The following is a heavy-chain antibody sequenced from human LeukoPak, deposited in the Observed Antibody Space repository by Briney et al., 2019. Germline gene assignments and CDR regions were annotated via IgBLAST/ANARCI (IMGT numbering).Heavy chain of an antibody. D-gene: IGHD3-9*01. J-gene: IGHJ6*04. Sequence: SETLSLTCAVYGGSFSGYYWSWIRQPPGKGLEWIGEINHSGSTYYNPSLKSRVTISVDTSKNQFSLKLSSVTAADTAVYYCASRGYDIPDYYYYGMDVWGKGTTVTVSS. V-gene: IGHV4-34*01. CDR3: ASRGYDIPDYYYYGMDV. CDR2: INHSGST. CDR1: GGSFSGYY.